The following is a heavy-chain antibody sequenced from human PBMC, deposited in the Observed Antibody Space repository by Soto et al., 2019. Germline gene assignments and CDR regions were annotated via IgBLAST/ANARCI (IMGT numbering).Heavy chain of an antibody. CDR2: ISGSGGST. J-gene: IGHJ4*02. CDR3: AKDRRARITMVRGVIFDY. V-gene: IGHV3-23*01. CDR1: GFTFSSYA. Sequence: GGSLRLSCAASGFTFSSYAMSWVRQAPGKGLEWVSAISGSGGSTYYADSVKGRFTISRENSKNTLYLQMNSLRAEDTAVYYCAKDRRARITMVRGVIFDYWGQGTLVTVSS. D-gene: IGHD3-10*01.